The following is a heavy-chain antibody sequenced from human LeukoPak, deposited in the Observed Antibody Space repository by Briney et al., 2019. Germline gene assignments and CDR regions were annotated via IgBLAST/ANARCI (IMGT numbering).Heavy chain of an antibody. CDR3: ARDPGHDTSNYGGLDF. V-gene: IGHV1-2*02. CDR2: INPKSGDP. CDR1: GYRFTGYY. D-gene: IGHD4-11*01. J-gene: IGHJ4*02. Sequence: ASVKVSCKTSGYRFTGYYMHWVRQAPGQGLEWMGWINPKSGDPIYVQKFQGRVTLTRDTSIDTVYLGLSSLKSDDTAVYYCARDPGHDTSNYGGLDFWGQGTLVTVSS.